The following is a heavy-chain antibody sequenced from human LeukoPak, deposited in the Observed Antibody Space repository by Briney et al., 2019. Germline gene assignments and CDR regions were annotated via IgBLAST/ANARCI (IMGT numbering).Heavy chain of an antibody. CDR3: ARMRHYYDSSGAENDAFDI. D-gene: IGHD3-22*01. J-gene: IGHJ3*02. Sequence: SETLSLTCAVYGGSFSGYYWSWIRQPPGKGLEWIGEINHSGSTNYNPSLKSRVTISVDTSKNQFSLKLSFVTAADTAVYYCARMRHYYDSSGAENDAFDIWGQGTMVTVSS. V-gene: IGHV4-34*01. CDR2: INHSGST. CDR1: GGSFSGYY.